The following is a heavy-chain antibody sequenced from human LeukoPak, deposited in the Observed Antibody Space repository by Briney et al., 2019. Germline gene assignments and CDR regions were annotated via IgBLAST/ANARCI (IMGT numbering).Heavy chain of an antibody. Sequence: SETLSPTCTVSGGSINSGSYYWSWIRQPAGKGLEWIGRIYTSGSTNYNPSLKSRVTISVDTSKNQFSLKVSSVTAADTAVYFCARSGYCSGGSCYPGDYWGQGTLVTVSS. CDR2: IYTSGST. D-gene: IGHD2-15*01. J-gene: IGHJ4*02. CDR1: GGSINSGSYY. V-gene: IGHV4-61*02. CDR3: ARSGYCSGGSCYPGDY.